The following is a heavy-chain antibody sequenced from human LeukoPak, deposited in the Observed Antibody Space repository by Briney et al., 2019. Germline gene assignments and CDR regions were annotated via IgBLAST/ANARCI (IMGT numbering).Heavy chain of an antibody. CDR3: ARGGSSSWYSSGSY. CDR1: GYTFTGYY. J-gene: IGHJ4*02. D-gene: IGHD6-13*01. V-gene: IGHV1-2*02. CDR2: INPNKGGT. Sequence: ASVQVSCKASGYTFTGYYMHWVRQAPAQELAGMGWINPNKGGTHYPHKLQGRVTLTSDTSLKTAHMEANRLRSDDQGGYFCARGGSSSWYSSGSYWGQGTLVTVSS.